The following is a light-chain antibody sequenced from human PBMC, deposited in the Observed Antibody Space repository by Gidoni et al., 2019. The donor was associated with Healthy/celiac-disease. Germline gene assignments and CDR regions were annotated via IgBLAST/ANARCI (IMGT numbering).Light chain of an antibody. V-gene: IGKV1-33*01. CDR2: DAS. CDR1: QDISNY. CDR3: QQYDNLSYT. J-gene: IGKJ2*01. Sequence: IQMTQSPSSLSASVGDRVTITCPASQDISNYLNWYQQKPGKAPKLLIYDASNLETGVPSRFSGSVSGTDFTFTISSLQPEDIATYYCQQYDNLSYTFGQGTKLEIK.